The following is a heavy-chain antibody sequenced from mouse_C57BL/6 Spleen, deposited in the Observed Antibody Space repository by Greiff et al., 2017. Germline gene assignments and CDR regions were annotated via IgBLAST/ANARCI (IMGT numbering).Heavy chain of an antibody. Sequence: ESGPGLVKPSQSLSLTCSVTGYSITSGYYWNWIRQFPGNKLEWMGYISYDGSNNYNPSLKNRISITRDTSKNQFFLKLNSVTTEDTATYYCADGYYVSWFAYWGQGTLVTVSA. CDR3: ADGYYVSWFAY. J-gene: IGHJ3*01. CDR2: ISYDGSN. CDR1: GYSITSGYY. D-gene: IGHD2-3*01. V-gene: IGHV3-6*01.